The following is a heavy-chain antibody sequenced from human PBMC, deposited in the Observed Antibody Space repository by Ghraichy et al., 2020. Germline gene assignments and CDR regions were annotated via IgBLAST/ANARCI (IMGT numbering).Heavy chain of an antibody. J-gene: IGHJ3*02. V-gene: IGHV4-39*01. D-gene: IGHD3-3*02. CDR2: IFYNGKT. CDR3: ARHRVPFLDAFHI. CDR1: GDSVNSKNYF. Sequence: SETLSLTCVVSGDSVNSKNYFWAWIRQPPGKGLEWIGSIFYNGKTYYSPSLKSRVTMSVDTSNNQFSLNLTSVSAADTSVYYCARHRVPFLDAFHIWGQGTMVTVSS.